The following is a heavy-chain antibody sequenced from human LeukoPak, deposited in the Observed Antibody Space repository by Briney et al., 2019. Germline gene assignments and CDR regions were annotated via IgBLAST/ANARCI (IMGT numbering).Heavy chain of an antibody. J-gene: IGHJ4*01. D-gene: IGHD1-14*01. V-gene: IGHV3-48*03. CDR2: ISRSGDTI. CDR1: GFTFSSYE. Sequence: GGSLRLSCAASGFTFSSYEMNWVRQAPGKGLEWVSYISRSGDTIYYADSVKGRFTISRDNAKISLYLQMNSLRAEDTALYYCVRDAPGSNTGDYWGQGTLVTVSS. CDR3: VRDAPGSNTGDY.